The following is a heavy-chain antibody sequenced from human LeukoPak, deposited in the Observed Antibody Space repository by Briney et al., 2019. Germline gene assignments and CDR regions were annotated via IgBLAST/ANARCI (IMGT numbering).Heavy chain of an antibody. CDR3: AKGGGVIRSAFDY. V-gene: IGHV3-23*01. D-gene: IGHD3-10*01. CDR1: GFTFSTYA. J-gene: IGHJ4*02. Sequence: GGSLRLSCAASGFTFSTYAMNWVRQAPGKGLEWVPGISGSGGATYYADSVKGRFTISRDYSKNTLYVQMNSLRAEDTAVYYCAKGGGVIRSAFDYWGQGTLVTVSS. CDR2: ISGSGGAT.